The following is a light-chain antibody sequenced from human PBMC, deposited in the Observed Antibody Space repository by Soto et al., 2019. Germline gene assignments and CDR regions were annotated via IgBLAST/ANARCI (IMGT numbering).Light chain of an antibody. Sequence: EIVLTQSPGTLSLSPGERATLSCRASQSVDSDFLAWYQQKPGQAPRLLIYGASRRATGIPDRFSGSGSGTDFTLTISRLEPVDFAVYYWQQYGSSQFTFGQGTKLEIK. CDR3: QQYGSSQFT. CDR2: GAS. V-gene: IGKV3-20*01. CDR1: QSVDSDF. J-gene: IGKJ2*01.